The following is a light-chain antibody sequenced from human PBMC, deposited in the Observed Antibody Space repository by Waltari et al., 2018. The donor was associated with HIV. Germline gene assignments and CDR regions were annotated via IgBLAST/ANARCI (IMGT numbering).Light chain of an antibody. CDR2: RNN. CDR1: SSNIGSNF. J-gene: IGLJ3*02. V-gene: IGLV1-47*01. Sequence: QSVLTQPPSASGTPGQRVTISCSGSSSNIGSNFYWYQQFPGTAPKLLIYRNNQRPSGVPDRFSGSKSGTSASLAISGLRSEDEADYYCAAWDDSLSGLWVFGGGTKLTVL. CDR3: AAWDDSLSGLWV.